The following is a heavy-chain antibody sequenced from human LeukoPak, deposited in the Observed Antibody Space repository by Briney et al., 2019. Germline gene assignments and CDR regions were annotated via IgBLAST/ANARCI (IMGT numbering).Heavy chain of an antibody. D-gene: IGHD3-10*02. V-gene: IGHV3-23*01. Sequence: GGSLRLSCAASGFTFDNYGMSWVRQAPGKGLEWVSSISGSGDGTYYADSVKGRFTISRDNSKNTLYLQMNHLRAEDTAIYYCAKCSASYYNDAFDIWGRGTMVTVSS. CDR2: ISGSGDGT. J-gene: IGHJ3*02. CDR3: AKCSASYYNDAFDI. CDR1: GFTFDNYG.